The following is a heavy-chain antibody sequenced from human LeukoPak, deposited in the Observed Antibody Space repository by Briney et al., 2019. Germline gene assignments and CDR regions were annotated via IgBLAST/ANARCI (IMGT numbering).Heavy chain of an antibody. Sequence: SETLSLTCAVYGGSFSGYYWSWIRQPPGKGLEWIGEINHSGSTNYNPSLKSRVTISVDTSKNQFSLKLSSVTAADTAVYYCARGVLLRRFGELGPAGYWGQGTLVTVSS. J-gene: IGHJ4*02. D-gene: IGHD3-10*01. CDR1: GGSFSGYY. V-gene: IGHV4-34*01. CDR3: ARGVLLRRFGELGPAGY. CDR2: INHSGST.